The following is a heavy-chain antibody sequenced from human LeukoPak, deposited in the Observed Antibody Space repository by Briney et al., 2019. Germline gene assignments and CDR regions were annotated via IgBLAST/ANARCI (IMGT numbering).Heavy chain of an antibody. CDR1: GFTVSSNY. CDR2: IYSGGST. V-gene: IGHV3-66*01. J-gene: IGHJ4*02. Sequence: HPGGSLRLSCAASGFTVSSNYMSWVRQAPGKGLEWVSVIYSGGSTYYADSVKGRFTISRDNSKNTLYLQMNSLRAEDTAVYYCANPIAAAVHFDYWGQGTLVTVSS. D-gene: IGHD6-13*01. CDR3: ANPIAAAVHFDY.